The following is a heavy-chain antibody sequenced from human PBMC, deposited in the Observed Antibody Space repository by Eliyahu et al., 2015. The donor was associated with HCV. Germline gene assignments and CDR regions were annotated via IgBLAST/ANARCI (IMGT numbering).Heavy chain of an antibody. Sequence: QVQLQESGPGLVKTSETLSLTCSVXGASISDYYWAWIRQPAGNGLEFIGRIHTSGRMSAAPAYTEYNPSLENRLTISMDTSKNQFSLRLTSLTAADSALYYCAREENNYSPLDYWGPGTLVTVSS. CDR1: GASISDYY. CDR2: IHTSGRMSAAPAYT. V-gene: IGHV4-4*07. D-gene: IGHD4-11*01. J-gene: IGHJ4*02. CDR3: AREENNYSPLDY.